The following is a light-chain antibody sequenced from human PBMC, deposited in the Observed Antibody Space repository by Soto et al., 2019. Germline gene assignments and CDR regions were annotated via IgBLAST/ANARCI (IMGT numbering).Light chain of an antibody. CDR1: QNIGPY. V-gene: IGKV1-39*01. Sequence: DIQMTQSPSSLSASVGDRVTITCQASQNIGPYLNWYQQKPGKAPKLLIYTASSLQNGVPSRFSGSGSGTDFTLTISGLQVEDFATYYCQQSYSPSAVTFGGGTKVEIK. J-gene: IGKJ4*01. CDR2: TAS. CDR3: QQSYSPSAVT.